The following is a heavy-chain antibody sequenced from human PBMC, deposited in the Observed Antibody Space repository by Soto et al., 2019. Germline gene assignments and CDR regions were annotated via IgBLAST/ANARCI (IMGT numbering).Heavy chain of an antibody. CDR2: MKQDGSET. CDR3: ARPLGWRDAFDI. CDR1: GFTFSHSW. Sequence: EVQLVESGGGLVQPGESLRPSCVAFGFTFSHSWMTWVRQAPGKGLEWVANMKQDGSETYYVDSVKGRFTISRDNAKNSLYLQMNSLRAEDTAVYYCARPLGWRDAFDIWGQGTMVTVSS. D-gene: IGHD6-19*01. V-gene: IGHV3-7*01. J-gene: IGHJ3*02.